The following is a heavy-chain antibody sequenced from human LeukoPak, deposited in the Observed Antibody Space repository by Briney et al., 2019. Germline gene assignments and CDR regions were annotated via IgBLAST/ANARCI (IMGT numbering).Heavy chain of an antibody. V-gene: IGHV4-34*01. D-gene: IGHD3-10*01. CDR1: GGSFSGYY. J-gene: IGHJ5*02. CDR2: INHSGST. CDR3: ARTPRVGIRSGYNWFDP. Sequence: SETLSRTCAVYGGSFSGYYWSWIRQPPGKGLEWIGEINHSGSTNYNPSLKSRVTISVDTSKNQFSLTLSSVTAADTAVYYCARTPRVGIRSGYNWFDPWGQGTLVTVSS.